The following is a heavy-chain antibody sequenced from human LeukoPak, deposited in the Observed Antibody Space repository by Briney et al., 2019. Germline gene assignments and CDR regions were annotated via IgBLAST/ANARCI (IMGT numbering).Heavy chain of an antibody. Sequence: GGSLRLSCAASGFTLSSFSMSWVRQTPGKGLEWVANIKQDGRERYYVDSVKGRFTISRDNARNSLHLQMNSLRAEDTAVYYCARRGGSSSRRSPIDYWGQGTLVTVSS. J-gene: IGHJ4*02. D-gene: IGHD6-6*01. CDR1: GFTLSSFS. CDR3: ARRGGSSSRRSPIDY. V-gene: IGHV3-7*03. CDR2: IKQDGRER.